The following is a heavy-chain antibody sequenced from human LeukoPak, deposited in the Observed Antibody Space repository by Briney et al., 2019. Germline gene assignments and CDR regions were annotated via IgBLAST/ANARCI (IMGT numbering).Heavy chain of an antibody. CDR3: AKRLSASDWFEVDY. V-gene: IGHV4-59*01. Sequence: SETLSLTCTVSGASISSSYWSWIRQPPGKGLEWIGYIYYSGTTKYNPSLKSRVTISVDTSKNQFSLKVNSVAAADTAVYYCAKRLSASDWFEVDYWGQGTLVTVSS. CDR1: GASISSSY. D-gene: IGHD3-9*01. CDR2: IYYSGTT. J-gene: IGHJ4*02.